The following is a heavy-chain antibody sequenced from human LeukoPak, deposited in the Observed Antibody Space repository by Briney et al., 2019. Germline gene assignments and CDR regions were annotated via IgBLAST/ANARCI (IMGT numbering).Heavy chain of an antibody. D-gene: IGHD5-18*01. CDR2: INSDGSST. J-gene: IGHJ6*03. CDR1: GFTFSSYW. CDR3: ARNTAMVSNYYYYYYMDV. Sequence: GGSLRLSCAASGFTFSSYWMHWVRQAPGKGLAWVSRINSDGSSTSYADSVKGRFTISRDNAKNTLYLQMNSLRAEDTAVYYCARNTAMVSNYYYYYYMDVWGKGTTVTVSS. V-gene: IGHV3-74*01.